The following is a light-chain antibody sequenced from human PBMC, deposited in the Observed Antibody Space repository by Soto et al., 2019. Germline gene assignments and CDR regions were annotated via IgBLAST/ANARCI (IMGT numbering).Light chain of an antibody. CDR1: SSDIGYYNY. V-gene: IGLV2-8*01. J-gene: IGLJ1*01. CDR2: EVT. Sequence: QSVLTQPPSASGSPGQSVTISCTGTSSDIGYYNYVSWYQQHPGKAPKLLIYEVTKRPSGVPDRFSGSKSGNTASLTVSGLQAEDEADYYCSSFAGVSTVFGTGTKLTV. CDR3: SSFAGVSTV.